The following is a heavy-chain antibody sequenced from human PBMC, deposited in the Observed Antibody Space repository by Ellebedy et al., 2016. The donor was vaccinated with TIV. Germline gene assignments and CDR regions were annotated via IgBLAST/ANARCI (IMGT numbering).Heavy chain of an antibody. J-gene: IGHJ4*02. V-gene: IGHV3-30*03. CDR1: GFTFSDYG. Sequence: GESLKISCVASGFTFSDYGMHWVRQAPGKGLEWVANISNDGRSKKHSDSVRGRFTISRDNSKNTVYLQMDSLRAEDTAVYYCARNRDSSGWYADFWGQGTLVTVSS. CDR3: ARNRDSSGWYADF. CDR2: ISNDGRSK. D-gene: IGHD6-19*01.